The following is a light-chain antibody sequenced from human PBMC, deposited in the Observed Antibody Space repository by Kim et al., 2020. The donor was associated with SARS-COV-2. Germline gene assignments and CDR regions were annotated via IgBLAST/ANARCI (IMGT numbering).Light chain of an antibody. CDR1: SGHSTNI. CDR2: LEGSGNY. Sequence: SDKLPSTRSSGHSTNINAWHQKKPAKEPRYLMKLEGSGNYNKGSGVPVRFSGSSSGTDGYLTIASLQSEDEADYYCETWDSNIRVFGGGNQLTVL. V-gene: IGLV4-60*03. CDR3: ETWDSNIRV. J-gene: IGLJ3*02.